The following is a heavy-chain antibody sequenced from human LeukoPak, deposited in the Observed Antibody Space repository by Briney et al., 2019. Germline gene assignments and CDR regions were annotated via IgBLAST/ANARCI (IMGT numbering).Heavy chain of an antibody. Sequence: GGSLRLSCEASGFTFSNAWMNWGRQAPGKGLEWVGRIKSKTDGGTTDYAAPVKGRFIISRDDSKNTLYLQMNSLKTEDTAVYYCTTRHQLWSQGSDYWGQGTLVTVSS. CDR1: GFTFSNAW. D-gene: IGHD3-10*01. CDR3: TTRHQLWSQGSDY. V-gene: IGHV3-15*07. CDR2: IKSKTDGGTT. J-gene: IGHJ4*02.